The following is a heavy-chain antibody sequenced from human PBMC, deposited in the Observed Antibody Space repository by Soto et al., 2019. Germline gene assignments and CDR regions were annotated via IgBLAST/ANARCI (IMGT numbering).Heavy chain of an antibody. CDR2: ISSSGSNI. Sequence: GGSLRLSCAVSGFTFTSHEMNWVRQAPGKGLEWVSFISSSGSNIYYADSVKGRFTISRDNAKNSLYLQMNSLRAEDTAVYYCRRGDAYWGQGTLVTVSS. D-gene: IGHD2-21*01. V-gene: IGHV3-48*03. CDR1: GFTFTSHE. J-gene: IGHJ4*02. CDR3: RRGDAY.